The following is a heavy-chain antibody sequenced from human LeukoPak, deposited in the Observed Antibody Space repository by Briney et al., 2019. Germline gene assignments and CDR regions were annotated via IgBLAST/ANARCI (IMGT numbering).Heavy chain of an antibody. CDR3: ARTDVASSVVVPAAISSWWFDY. J-gene: IGHJ4*02. CDR1: GYTFTGYY. D-gene: IGHD2-2*01. V-gene: IGHV1-2*04. CDR2: INPNSGGT. Sequence: GASVKVSCKASGYTFTGYYMHWVRQAPGQGLEWMGWINPNSGGTNYAQKFQGWVTMTRDTSISTAYMELSRLRSDDTAVYYCARTDVASSVVVPAAISSWWFDYWGQGTLVTVSS.